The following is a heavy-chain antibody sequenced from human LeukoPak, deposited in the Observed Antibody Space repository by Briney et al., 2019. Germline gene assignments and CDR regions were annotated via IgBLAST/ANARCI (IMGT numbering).Heavy chain of an antibody. CDR2: IYYSGST. CDR3: AREGRYNWIDY. J-gene: IGHJ5*01. V-gene: IGHV4-31*03. CDR1: GGSISSGGYY. Sequence: PSQTLSLTCTVSGGSISSGGYYWNWIRQHPGKGLEWIGYIYYSGSTYYNPSLKSRVTISVDTSKNQFSLKLSSVTAADTAVYYCAREGRYNWIDYWGQGTLVTVSS. D-gene: IGHD1-14*01.